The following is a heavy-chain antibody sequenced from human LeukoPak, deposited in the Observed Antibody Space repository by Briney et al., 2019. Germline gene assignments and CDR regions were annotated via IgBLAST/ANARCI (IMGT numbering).Heavy chain of an antibody. CDR1: GYTFTGYY. Sequence: ASVKVSCKASGYTFTGYYMHWVRQAPGQGLEWMGWTNPNSGGSNYAQKFQGRVTMTRDTSISTAYMELSRLRSDDTAVYYCARERSSGSYFSYWGQGTLVTVSS. CDR3: ARERSSGSYFSY. D-gene: IGHD1-26*01. J-gene: IGHJ4*02. CDR2: TNPNSGGS. V-gene: IGHV1-2*02.